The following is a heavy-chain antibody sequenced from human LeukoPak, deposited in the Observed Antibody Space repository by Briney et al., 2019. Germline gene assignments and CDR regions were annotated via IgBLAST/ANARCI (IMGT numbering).Heavy chain of an antibody. CDR3: ARNEYASGIFDY. CDR2: MTPNSGYT. D-gene: IGHD2-2*01. Sequence: HRASVKVSCKASGYTFTSYDINWVRQAAGQGLEWVGWMTPNSGYTGFAQKFQGRVTMTRDISISTAFLELSSLTSEDTAVYYCARNEYASGIFDYWGRGVLVTVSP. CDR1: GYTFTSYD. J-gene: IGHJ4*02. V-gene: IGHV1-8*01.